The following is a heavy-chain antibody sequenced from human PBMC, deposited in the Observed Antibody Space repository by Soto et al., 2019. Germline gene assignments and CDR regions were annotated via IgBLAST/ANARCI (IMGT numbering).Heavy chain of an antibody. CDR2: VNHRGSA. CDR3: ARDAFCGSGTCRVGHWFDP. Sequence: KASETLSLTCAVSGGPFSGVYWSWIRQPPGKGLEWIGGVNHRGSANYNPSLESRVTMSVDTSKNQFSLKLTSVTAADSAVYYCARDAFCGSGTCRVGHWFDPWGQGTLVTSPQ. V-gene: IGHV4-34*01. D-gene: IGHD2-21*01. CDR1: GGPFSGVY. J-gene: IGHJ5*02.